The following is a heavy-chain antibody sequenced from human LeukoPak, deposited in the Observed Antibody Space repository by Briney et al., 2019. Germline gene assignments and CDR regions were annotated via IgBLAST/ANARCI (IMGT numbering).Heavy chain of an antibody. J-gene: IGHJ4*02. CDR3: TRGGMAPDY. Sequence: PGGSLRLSCTASGFSFGDYVMSWFRQAPGKGLEWVGFIRQKAHGGTTEYAASVKGKFSISRDDSKNIAYLQMNSLKTEDTALYYCTRGGMAPDYWAQGTLVTVSS. D-gene: IGHD5-24*01. CDR2: IRQKAHGGTT. CDR1: GFSFGDYV. V-gene: IGHV3-49*03.